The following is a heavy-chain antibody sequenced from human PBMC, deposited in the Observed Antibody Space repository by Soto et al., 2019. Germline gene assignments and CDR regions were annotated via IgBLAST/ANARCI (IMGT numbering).Heavy chain of an antibody. CDR2: IYYSGST. Sequence: PSETLSLTCTVSGGSISISSDYWGWIRQPPGKGLEWIGSIYYSGSTYYNPSLKSRVTISVDTSKNQFSLKLSSVTAADTAVYYCARRGSSSWYGYWGQGTLVTVSS. D-gene: IGHD6-13*01. V-gene: IGHV4-39*01. J-gene: IGHJ4*02. CDR1: GGSISISSDY. CDR3: ARRGSSSWYGY.